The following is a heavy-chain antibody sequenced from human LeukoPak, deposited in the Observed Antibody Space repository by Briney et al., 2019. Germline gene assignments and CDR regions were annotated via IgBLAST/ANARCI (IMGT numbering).Heavy chain of an antibody. CDR3: ARPRDYGDYLGAFDY. CDR2: IWYDGSNK. CDR1: GFTFSSYG. J-gene: IGHJ4*02. V-gene: IGHV3-33*01. D-gene: IGHD4-17*01. Sequence: GGSLRLSCAASGFTFSSYGMHWVRQAPGKGLEWVAVIWYDGSNKYYADSVKGRFTIFRDNSKNTLYLQMNSLRAEDTAVYYCARPRDYGDYLGAFDYWGQGTLVTVSS.